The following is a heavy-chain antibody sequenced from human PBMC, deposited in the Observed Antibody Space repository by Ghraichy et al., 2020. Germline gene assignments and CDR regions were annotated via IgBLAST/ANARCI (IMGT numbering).Heavy chain of an antibody. CDR3: ALAPTYSSSWTFFDY. CDR1: GRTSKRYA. Sequence: SVKVSCKASGRTSKRYALSWVRQAAGQGLEWMGGIIPIFGTANYAQQFQGRVTITADESTSTAYMELSSLRSEDTAVYYCALAPTYSSSWTFFDYWGQGVLVTFS. J-gene: IGHJ4*02. V-gene: IGHV1-69*13. D-gene: IGHD6-13*01. CDR2: IIPIFGTA.